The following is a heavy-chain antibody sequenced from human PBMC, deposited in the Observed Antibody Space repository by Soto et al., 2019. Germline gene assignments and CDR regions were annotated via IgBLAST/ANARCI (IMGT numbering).Heavy chain of an antibody. D-gene: IGHD3-10*01. CDR3: ARYYYGSGSEAPFDY. Sequence: SETLSRTCTVSGGSISSSDYYWGWIRQPPGKGLEWIGSIYYSGSTYYNPSLKSRVTISVDTSKNQFSLKLSSVTAADTAVYYCARYYYGSGSEAPFDYWGRGTLVTVSS. CDR2: IYYSGST. CDR1: GGSISSSDYY. V-gene: IGHV4-39*01. J-gene: IGHJ4*02.